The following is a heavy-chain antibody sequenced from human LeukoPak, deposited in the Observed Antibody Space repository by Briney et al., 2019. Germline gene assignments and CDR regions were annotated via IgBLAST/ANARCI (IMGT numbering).Heavy chain of an antibody. V-gene: IGHV4-34*01. CDR3: AREGYYYDSTTLGFDP. D-gene: IGHD3-22*01. J-gene: IGHJ5*02. CDR2: INHSGST. Sequence: SETLSLTCAVYGGSFSGYYWSWIRQPPGKGLEWIGEINHSGSTNYNPSLKSRVTISVDTSKNQFSLKLSSVTAADTAVYYCAREGYYYDSTTLGFDPWGQRTLVTVSS. CDR1: GGSFSGYY.